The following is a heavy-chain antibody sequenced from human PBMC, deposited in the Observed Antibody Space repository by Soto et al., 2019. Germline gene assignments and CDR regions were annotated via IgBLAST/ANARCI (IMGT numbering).Heavy chain of an antibody. D-gene: IGHD2-8*01. CDR3: AKYCSSDVCFDY. Sequence: RGSLRLSCASSGFTFSSCSMNFFRQAPGKGLEWVSFISGSGDTKYYADSVKGRFTISRDNAKNSLYLQMSSLRDEDTAVYYCAKYCSSDVCFDYWGQGTLVTVSS. V-gene: IGHV3-48*02. CDR1: GFTFSSCS. J-gene: IGHJ4*02. CDR2: ISGSGDTK.